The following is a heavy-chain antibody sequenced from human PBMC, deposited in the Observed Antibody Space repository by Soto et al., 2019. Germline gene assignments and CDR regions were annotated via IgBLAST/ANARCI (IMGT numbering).Heavy chain of an antibody. CDR2: IKQDGSER. V-gene: IGHV3-7*04. D-gene: IGHD5-12*01. J-gene: IGHJ4*02. CDR1: GFTFSSYW. Sequence: EVQLVESGGGLVQPGGSLRLSCAASGFTFSSYWMSWVRQAPGKGLEWVANIKQDGSERYYVDSVKGRFTISRDNAKNSLYLQMNSLRAEDTAVYYCARDRNGIVATMVDYWGQGTLVTVSS. CDR3: ARDRNGIVATMVDY.